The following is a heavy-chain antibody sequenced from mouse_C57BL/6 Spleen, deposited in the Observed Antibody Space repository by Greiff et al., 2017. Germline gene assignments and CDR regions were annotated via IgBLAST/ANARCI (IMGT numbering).Heavy chain of an antibody. J-gene: IGHJ4*01. CDR1: GFTFSSYA. Sequence: DVQLVESGEGLVKPGGSLKLSCAASGFTFSSYAMSWVRQTPEKRLEWVAYISSGGDYIYYADTVKGRFTISRDNARNTLYLQMSSLKSEDTAMYYCTRDNYSNHAMDYWGQGTSVTVSS. CDR2: ISSGGDYI. D-gene: IGHD2-5*01. V-gene: IGHV5-9-1*02. CDR3: TRDNYSNHAMDY.